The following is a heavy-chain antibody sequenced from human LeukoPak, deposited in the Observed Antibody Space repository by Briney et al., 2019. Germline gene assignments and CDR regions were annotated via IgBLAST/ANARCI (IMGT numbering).Heavy chain of an antibody. J-gene: IGHJ4*02. CDR3: ARVGATQEVDY. V-gene: IGHV4-38-2*02. CDR2: IYHSGST. Sequence: NPSETLSLTCTVSGYSISSGYYWGWIRQPPGQGLEWIGSIYHSGSTYYNPSLKSRVTISVDTSKNQFSLKLSSVTAADTAVYYCARVGATQEVDYWGQGTLVTVSS. CDR1: GYSISSGYY. D-gene: IGHD1-26*01.